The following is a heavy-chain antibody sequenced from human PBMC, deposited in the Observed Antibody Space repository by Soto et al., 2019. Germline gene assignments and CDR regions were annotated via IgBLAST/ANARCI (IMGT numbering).Heavy chain of an antibody. D-gene: IGHD3-22*01. J-gene: IGHJ4*02. Sequence: XESLRLSCAASGFTFSSYEMNWVRQAPGKGLEWVSYISSSGSTIYYADSVKGRFTISRDNAKNSLYLQMNSLRAEDTTVYYCARDLKYYYDSSALPWGQGTLVTVPS. CDR2: ISSSGSTI. CDR1: GFTFSSYE. CDR3: ARDLKYYYDSSALP. V-gene: IGHV3-48*03.